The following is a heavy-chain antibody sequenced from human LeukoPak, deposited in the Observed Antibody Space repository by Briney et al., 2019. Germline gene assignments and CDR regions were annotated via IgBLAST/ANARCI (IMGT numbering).Heavy chain of an antibody. CDR2: ISGSGSST. Sequence: TGGSLRLSCAASGFTFSTYAMSWVRQAPGKGLEWVSAISGSGSSTYYADSVKGRSTISRDDSKNTLYLQMNSLRADDTAVYYCAKDLQAGHYGDCDYWGQGTLVTVSS. J-gene: IGHJ4*02. CDR3: AKDLQAGHYGDCDY. D-gene: IGHD4-17*01. CDR1: GFTFSTYA. V-gene: IGHV3-23*01.